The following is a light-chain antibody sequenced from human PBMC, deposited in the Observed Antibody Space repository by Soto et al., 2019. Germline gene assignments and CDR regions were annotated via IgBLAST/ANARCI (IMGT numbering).Light chain of an antibody. CDR3: QQYNILST. V-gene: IGKV1-5*01. J-gene: IGKJ1*01. Sequence: DIQMTQSPSTLSASVGDRVTITCRASQSIRYWVAWYQHKPGKAPKLLIYDASTLESGVPTRFSGSGSGTEFPLTISSLHPDDFATYYCQQYNILSTFGQGTKGEI. CDR2: DAS. CDR1: QSIRYW.